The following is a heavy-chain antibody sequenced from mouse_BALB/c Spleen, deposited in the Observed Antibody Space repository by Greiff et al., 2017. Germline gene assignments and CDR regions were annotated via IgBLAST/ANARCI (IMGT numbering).Heavy chain of an antibody. CDR1: GFTFSSFG. V-gene: IGHV5-17*02. Sequence: EVQLVESGGGLVQPGGSRKLSCAASGFTFSSFGMHWVRQAPEKGLEWVAYISSGSSTIYYADTVKGRFTISRDNPKNTLFLQMTSLRSEDTAMYYCARAYWDDYFDYWGQGTTLTVSS. D-gene: IGHD4-1*01. J-gene: IGHJ2*01. CDR3: ARAYWDDYFDY. CDR2: ISSGSSTI.